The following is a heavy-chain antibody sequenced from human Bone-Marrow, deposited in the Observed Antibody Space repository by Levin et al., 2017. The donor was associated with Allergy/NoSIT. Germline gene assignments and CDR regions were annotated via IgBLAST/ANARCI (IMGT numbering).Heavy chain of an antibody. CDR3: ARILNAGYSSGWTIDY. J-gene: IGHJ4*02. CDR2: IDWDDDK. Sequence: SGPTLVKPTQTLTLTCTFSGFSLSTSGMCVSWIRQPPGKALEWLALIDWDDDKYYSTSLKTRLTISKDTSKNQVVLTMTNMDPVDTATYYCARILNAGYSSGWTIDYWGQGTLVTVSS. V-gene: IGHV2-70*01. D-gene: IGHD6-19*01. CDR1: GFSLSTSGMC.